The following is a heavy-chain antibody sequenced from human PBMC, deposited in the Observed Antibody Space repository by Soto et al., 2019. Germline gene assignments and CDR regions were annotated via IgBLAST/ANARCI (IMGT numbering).Heavy chain of an antibody. J-gene: IGHJ3*02. V-gene: IGHV3-30*03. CDR1: GFTFSSYG. Sequence: GGSLRLSCAASGFTFSSYGMHWVRQAPGKGLEWVAVISYDGSNKYYADSVKGRFTISRDNSKNTLYLQMNSLRAEDTAVYYCACLPAAISPRLVVRGVKDAFDIWGQGTMVTVSS. CDR3: ACLPAAISPRLVVRGVKDAFDI. CDR2: ISYDGSNK. D-gene: IGHD3-10*02.